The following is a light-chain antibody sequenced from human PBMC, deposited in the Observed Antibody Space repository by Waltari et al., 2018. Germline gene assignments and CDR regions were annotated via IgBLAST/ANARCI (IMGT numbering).Light chain of an antibody. Sequence: QSALTQPAPVSGSPGQSITISCTGTSGDAGGYDYVSWYQQHPGKAPKLVIYDVTNRPSGISDRFSGSKSGTTASLSISGLQAEDEADYFCSSWTTSDTRKVIFGGGTKLTVL. CDR1: SGDAGGYDY. CDR3: SSWTTSDTRKVI. V-gene: IGLV2-14*03. J-gene: IGLJ2*01. CDR2: DVT.